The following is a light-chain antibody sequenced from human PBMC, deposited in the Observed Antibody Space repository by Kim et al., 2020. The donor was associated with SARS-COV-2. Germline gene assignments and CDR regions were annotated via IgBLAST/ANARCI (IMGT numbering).Light chain of an antibody. J-gene: IGKJ3*01. V-gene: IGKV3-20*01. CDR1: QSVTSNY. CDR2: GAS. CDR3: QQYGTSPLT. Sequence: EIVLTQSPGTLSLSPGERATLSCRASQSVTSNYLAWYQQKPGQAPRLLIYGASSRATGMSDRFSGSGSGTDFTLTISRVEPEDFAMYYCQQYGTSPLTFGPGTKVDIK.